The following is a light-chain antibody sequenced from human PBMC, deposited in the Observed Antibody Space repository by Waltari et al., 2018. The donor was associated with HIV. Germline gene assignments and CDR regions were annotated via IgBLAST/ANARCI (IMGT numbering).Light chain of an antibody. J-gene: IGKJ1*01. Sequence: DIQMTPSPSSLSASVGDRVTITCRTSQTISNYLNWYQQKPGKAPKLLIYAASSLQSGVPSRFSGSGSGTDFTLTISSLQPEDFATYYCQQSYSTPTFGQGTRVEIK. CDR2: AAS. V-gene: IGKV1-39*01. CDR1: QTISNY. CDR3: QQSYSTPT.